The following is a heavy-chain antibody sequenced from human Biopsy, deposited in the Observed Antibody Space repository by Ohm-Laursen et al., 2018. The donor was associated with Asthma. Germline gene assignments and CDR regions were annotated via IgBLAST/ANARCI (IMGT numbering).Heavy chain of an antibody. Sequence: SETLSLTCTVSGGSISSSSYYWGWIRQPPGKGLEWIGSIYYSGSTYYNPSLKSRVTISVHTSKNQFSLKLSSVTAADTAVYYCARFTASITIFGVVNNWFDPWGQGTLVTVSS. D-gene: IGHD3-3*01. J-gene: IGHJ5*02. CDR3: ARFTASITIFGVVNNWFDP. CDR1: GGSISSSSYY. CDR2: IYYSGST. V-gene: IGHV4-39*01.